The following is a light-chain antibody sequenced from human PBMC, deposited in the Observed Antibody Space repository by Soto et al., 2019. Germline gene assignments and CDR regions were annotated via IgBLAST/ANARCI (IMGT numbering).Light chain of an antibody. V-gene: IGKV3-20*01. Sequence: EIVLTQSPGTLSLSPGERATLSCRASQSVSSSYLAWYQQKPGQAPRLLIYGASSRATGIPDRFSGSGSGTDFTLTISSLQPEDFATYYCQQSYSTLIFTFGPGTKVHIK. CDR2: GAS. CDR1: QSVSSSY. J-gene: IGKJ3*01. CDR3: QQSYSTLIFT.